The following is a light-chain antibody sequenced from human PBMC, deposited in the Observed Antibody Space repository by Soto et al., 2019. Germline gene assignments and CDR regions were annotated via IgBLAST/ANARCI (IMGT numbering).Light chain of an antibody. CDR1: SSNIGSNY. Sequence: QSVLTQPPSASGTPGQRVTISCSGSSSNIGSNYVYWYQHLPGTAPKLLIYRKNQRPSGVPDRFSGSKSGTSASLAISGLRSEDEADYYCAAWDDSLSGHVVFGGGTKVTVL. V-gene: IGLV1-47*01. CDR2: RKN. J-gene: IGLJ2*01. CDR3: AAWDDSLSGHVV.